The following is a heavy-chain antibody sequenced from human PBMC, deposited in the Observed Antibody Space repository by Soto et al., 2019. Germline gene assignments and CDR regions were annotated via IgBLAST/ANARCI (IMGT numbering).Heavy chain of an antibody. CDR3: ARILTATGGHFDS. D-gene: IGHD2-8*02. V-gene: IGHV2-5*02. CDR2: IFWDDDK. CDR1: GFSLTTSGVG. Sequence: QITLKESGPTLVKPTQTLTLTCSFSGFSLTTSGVGVGWVRQSPEKTLEWLALIFWDDDKRYSPSLRSRLTIAKDTSKNQLVLTLTNVEPVDTATYYCARILTATGGHFDSWGQGALVTVSS. J-gene: IGHJ4*02.